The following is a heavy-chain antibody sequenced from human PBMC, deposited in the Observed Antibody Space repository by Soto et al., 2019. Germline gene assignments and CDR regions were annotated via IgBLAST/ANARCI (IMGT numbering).Heavy chain of an antibody. CDR3: ARDWGGLGY. Sequence: GSLRLSCAASGFTSSTYAMSWVRQAPGKGLEWVSGISGNGDTTYYADSVKGRFTISRDNAKNSLYLEMNSLRVEDTAVYYCARDWGGLGYWGQGTLVTVSS. J-gene: IGHJ4*02. CDR1: GFTSSTYA. CDR2: ISGNGDTT. D-gene: IGHD3-10*01. V-gene: IGHV3-23*01.